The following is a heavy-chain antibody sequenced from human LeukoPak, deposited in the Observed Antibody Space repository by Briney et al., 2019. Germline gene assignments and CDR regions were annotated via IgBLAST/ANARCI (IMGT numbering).Heavy chain of an antibody. V-gene: IGHV1-69*13. D-gene: IGHD1-26*01. Sequence: SVKVSCKASGGTFSSYAISWVRQAPGQGLEWMGGIIPIFSTANYAQKFQGRVTITADESTSTAYMELSSLRSEDTAVYYCARDRSGSYFVIDYWGQGTLVTVSS. CDR2: IIPIFSTA. CDR3: ARDRSGSYFVIDY. CDR1: GGTFSSYA. J-gene: IGHJ4*02.